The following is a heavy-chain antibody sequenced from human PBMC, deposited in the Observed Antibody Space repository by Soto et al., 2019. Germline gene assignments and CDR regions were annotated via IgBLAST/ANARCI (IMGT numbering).Heavy chain of an antibody. Sequence: QVQLVQSGGEGKKPGASVKVSCEASAYTFTRYGVNWVRQAPGQGLEWMGWINSSNGNAEYAQNLQGRVTMTIDTSTSTAYMELRSLRSVDSAVYYCARGGPTSADHNYGMDVWGQGTTVTVSS. V-gene: IGHV1-18*01. CDR2: INSSNGNA. D-gene: IGHD3-10*01. CDR3: ARGGPTSADHNYGMDV. CDR1: AYTFTRYG. J-gene: IGHJ6*02.